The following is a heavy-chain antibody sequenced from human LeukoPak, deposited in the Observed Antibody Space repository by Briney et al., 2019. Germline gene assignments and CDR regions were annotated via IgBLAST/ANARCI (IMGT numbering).Heavy chain of an antibody. CDR2: IRYDGSNK. CDR1: GFTFSSYG. CDR3: ALEWELPFDY. D-gene: IGHD1-26*01. V-gene: IGHV3-30*02. J-gene: IGHJ4*02. Sequence: GGSLRLSCAASGFTFSSYGMHWVRQAPGKGLEWVAFIRYDGSNKYYADSVKGRFTISRDNSKNTLYLQMNSLRAEDTAVYYCALEWELPFDYWGQGSLVTVSS.